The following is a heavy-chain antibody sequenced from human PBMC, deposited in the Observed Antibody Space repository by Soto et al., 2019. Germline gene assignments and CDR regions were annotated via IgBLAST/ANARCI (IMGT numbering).Heavy chain of an antibody. CDR2: FYYSEST. J-gene: IGHJ6*02. D-gene: IGHD2-2*01. CDR3: ARLGGYCSSTSCHGYYGMDV. V-gene: IGHV4-39*01. Sequence: SETLSLTCTVAGGSISSGPYSWGWIRQPPGEGLEWIGTFYYSESTHYNPSLESRVTISVDTSRNQFSLKVSSVTVADTAVYYCARLGGYCSSTSCHGYYGMDVWGQGTTVTVSS. CDR1: GGSISSGPYS.